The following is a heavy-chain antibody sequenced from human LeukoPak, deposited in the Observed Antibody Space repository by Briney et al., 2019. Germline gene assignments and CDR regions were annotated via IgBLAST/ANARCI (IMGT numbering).Heavy chain of an antibody. CDR2: IYDSGSN. Sequence: SETLSLTCTVSGGSINKYYWRWIRQPPGKGVEWLGDIYDSGSNKYNPSLKGRVTMSVDMYKHQFSLKLTYVTAADRAIYYCGRHKIPEDYNRCFDHWGQGTLVTVSS. V-gene: IGHV4-59*08. CDR1: GGSINKYY. CDR3: GRHKIPEDYNRCFDH. D-gene: IGHD1-14*01. J-gene: IGHJ5*02.